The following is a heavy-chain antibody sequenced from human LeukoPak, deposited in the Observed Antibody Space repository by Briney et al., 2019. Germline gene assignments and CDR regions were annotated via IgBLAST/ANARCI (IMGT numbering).Heavy chain of an antibody. D-gene: IGHD4-11*01. CDR3: ARDHQLYSNFY. V-gene: IGHV4-39*07. CDR1: GGSISSTSFY. CDR2: IYYSGST. J-gene: IGHJ4*02. Sequence: SETLSLTCTVSGGSISSTSFYWGWIRQPPGKGLEWIGTIYYSGSTYYNPSLKSRVTISVDTSKNQFSLKLSSVTAADTAVYYCARDHQLYSNFYWGQGALVTVSS.